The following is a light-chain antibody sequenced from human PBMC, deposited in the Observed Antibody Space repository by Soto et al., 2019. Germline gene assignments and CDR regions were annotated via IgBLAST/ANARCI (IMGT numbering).Light chain of an antibody. CDR3: SSYTSSSTPVV. Sequence: QSALTQPASVSGSPGQSIPISCTGTSSDVGGYNYVSWYQQHPGKAPKLMIYEVSNRPSGVSNRFSGSKSGNTASLTISGLQAEDEADYYCSSYTSSSTPVVVGGGTTLTVL. J-gene: IGLJ2*01. CDR2: EVS. CDR1: SSDVGGYNY. V-gene: IGLV2-14*01.